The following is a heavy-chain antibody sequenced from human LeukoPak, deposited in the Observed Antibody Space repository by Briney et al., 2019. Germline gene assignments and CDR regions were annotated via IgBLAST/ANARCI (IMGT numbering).Heavy chain of an antibody. CDR3: ARGTSFPDS. CDR1: GFTFNNYI. Sequence: PGGSLRLSCAASGFTFNNYIMNWVRQAPGKGLEWVSYISSSGSTIYYADSVKGRFTISRDNAKNSLYLQMNSLRAEDTAVYYCARGTSFPDSWGQGTLVTVSS. J-gene: IGHJ4*02. V-gene: IGHV3-48*04. CDR2: ISSSGSTI.